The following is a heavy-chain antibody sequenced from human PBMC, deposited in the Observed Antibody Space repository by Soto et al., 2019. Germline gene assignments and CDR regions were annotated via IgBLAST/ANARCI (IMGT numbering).Heavy chain of an antibody. D-gene: IGHD3-10*01. J-gene: IGHJ4*02. CDR2: ISSSSSTI. CDR3: ASGRELSDY. CDR1: GFTFSSYS. Sequence: EVQLVESGGGLVQPGGSLRLSCAASGFTFSSYSMNWVRQAPGKGLEWVSYISSSSSTIYYADSVKGRFTIFRDNAKNSLYLQLNSLRAEDTAVYYCASGRELSDYWGQGTLVTVSS. V-gene: IGHV3-48*01.